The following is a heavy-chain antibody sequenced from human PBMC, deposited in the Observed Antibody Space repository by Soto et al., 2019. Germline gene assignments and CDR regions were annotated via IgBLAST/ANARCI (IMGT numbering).Heavy chain of an antibody. Sequence: ASVKVSCKASGYTFTSYDIYWVRQATGQGLEWMGWISAYNGNTNYAQKLQGRVTMTTDTSTSTAYMELRSLRSDDTAVYYCARVSELWFGELLWFDPWGQGTLVTVSS. CDR2: ISAYNGNT. CDR3: ARVSELWFGELLWFDP. D-gene: IGHD3-10*01. J-gene: IGHJ5*02. V-gene: IGHV1-18*01. CDR1: GYTFTSYD.